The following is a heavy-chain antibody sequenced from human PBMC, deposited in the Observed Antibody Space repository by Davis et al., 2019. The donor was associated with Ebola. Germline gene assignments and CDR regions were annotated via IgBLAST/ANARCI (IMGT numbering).Heavy chain of an antibody. CDR3: ARTIRVITFGGVIAWNDY. J-gene: IGHJ4*02. CDR1: GYSFTSYW. D-gene: IGHD3-16*02. CDR2: IYPGDSDT. Sequence: GESLKISCTGSGYSFTSYWIGWVRQMPGKGLEWMGIIYPGDSDTRYSPSFQGQVTISADKSISTAYLQWSSLKASDTAMYYCARTIRVITFGGVIAWNDYWGQGALVTVSS. V-gene: IGHV5-51*01.